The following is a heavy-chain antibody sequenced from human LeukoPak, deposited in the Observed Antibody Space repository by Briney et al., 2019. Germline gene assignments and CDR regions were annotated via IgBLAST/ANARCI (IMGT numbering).Heavy chain of an antibody. Sequence: PGGSLRLSCAASGFTFSSYGMHWARQAPGKGLEWVAFIRYDGSNKYYADSVKGRFTISRDNSKNTLYLQMNSLRAEDTAVYYCAKATSIVVVIPPGVDYWGQGTLVTVSS. CDR1: GFTFSSYG. CDR2: IRYDGSNK. J-gene: IGHJ4*02. V-gene: IGHV3-30*02. D-gene: IGHD3-22*01. CDR3: AKATSIVVVIPPGVDY.